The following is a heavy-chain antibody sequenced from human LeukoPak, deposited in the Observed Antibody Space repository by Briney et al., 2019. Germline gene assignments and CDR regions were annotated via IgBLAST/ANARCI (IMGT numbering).Heavy chain of an antibody. CDR2: INPNSGDT. J-gene: IGHJ3*02. CDR3: ARVSGSSEAAFDI. V-gene: IGHV1-2*02. Sequence: ASVKVFCKASGYTFTDSYIHWVRQAPGQGLEWVGWINPNSGDTNSAQKFQGRVTMTRDTSISTAYMELRRLRSNDTAVYFCARVSGSSEAAFDIWGPGTMVTVSS. D-gene: IGHD3-10*01. CDR1: GYTFTDSY.